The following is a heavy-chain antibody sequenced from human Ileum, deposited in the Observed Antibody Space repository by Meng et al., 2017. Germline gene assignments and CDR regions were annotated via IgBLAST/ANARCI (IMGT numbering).Heavy chain of an antibody. CDR1: GFTFSSYQ. Sequence: GGSLRLSCPASGFTFSSYQMHWVRQAQGKGLEWVAVISFDESNKFYADSVKARFTIARDNSKNTLDLQMNSLRAEDTAVYYCARALRGLAFDIWGQGTMVTVSS. J-gene: IGHJ3*02. CDR2: ISFDESNK. V-gene: IGHV3-30*03. CDR3: ARALRGLAFDI. D-gene: IGHD3-16*01.